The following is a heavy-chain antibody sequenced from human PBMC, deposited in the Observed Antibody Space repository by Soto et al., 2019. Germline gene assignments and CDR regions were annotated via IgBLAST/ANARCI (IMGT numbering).Heavy chain of an antibody. CDR1: GGSFSGYY. D-gene: IGHD5-18*01. J-gene: IGHJ5*02. CDR2: INHSGST. V-gene: IGHV4-34*01. CDR3: ARGVPYSYGYVSWFDP. Sequence: PSETLSLTCAVYGGSFSGYYWSWIRQPPGKGLEWIGEINHSGSTNYNPSLKSRVTMSVDTCKNQFSLKLSSVTAADTALYYCARGVPYSYGYVSWFDPWGQGTLVTVSS.